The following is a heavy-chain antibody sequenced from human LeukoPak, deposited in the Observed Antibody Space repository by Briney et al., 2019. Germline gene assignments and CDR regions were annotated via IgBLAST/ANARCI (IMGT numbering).Heavy chain of an antibody. J-gene: IGHJ4*02. CDR3: AKQIGYCSDGSCYFPY. Sequence: GGSLRLSCAAPGFTFSSSAMSWVRQAPGKGLEWVSAISNNGGYTYYADSVQGRFTISRDNSKSTLCLQMNSLRAEDTAVYYCAKQIGYCSDGSCYFPYWGQGTLVTVSS. D-gene: IGHD2-15*01. V-gene: IGHV3-23*01. CDR1: GFTFSSSA. CDR2: ISNNGGYT.